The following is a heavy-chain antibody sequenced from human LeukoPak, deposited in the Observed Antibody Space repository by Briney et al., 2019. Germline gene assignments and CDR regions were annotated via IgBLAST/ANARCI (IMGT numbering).Heavy chain of an antibody. CDR2: VSSIGNGA. D-gene: IGHD3-9*01. CDR1: GFTFNIYA. CDR3: AKVANRGDILTGYFALDY. V-gene: IGHV3-23*01. J-gene: IGHJ4*02. Sequence: PGGSLRLSCAASGFTFNIYAMSWVRQAPGKGLEWVSAVSSIGNGAYYADSVMGRFTISRDNPKNTLYLQMNNLRAEDTAVYYCAKVANRGDILTGYFALDYWGQGTLVTVSS.